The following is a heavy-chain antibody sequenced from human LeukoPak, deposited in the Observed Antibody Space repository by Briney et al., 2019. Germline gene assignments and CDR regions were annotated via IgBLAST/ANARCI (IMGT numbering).Heavy chain of an antibody. V-gene: IGHV4-59*01. CDR3: AGDCGGDCYAFDS. CDR1: GDSIRSYY. J-gene: IGHJ4*02. Sequence: SHSQSLTCTVSGDSIRSYYWTWIRQPPRKGLEWIGYTYYSGSTNYNPSLKSRVTMSVDTSKNQFSLNLNSVTAADTAVYYCAGDCGGDCYAFDSWSQGTLVTVSS. D-gene: IGHD2-21*02. CDR2: TYYSGST.